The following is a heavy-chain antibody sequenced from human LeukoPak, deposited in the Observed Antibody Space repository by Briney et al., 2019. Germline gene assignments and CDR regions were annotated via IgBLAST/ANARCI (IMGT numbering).Heavy chain of an antibody. CDR2: ISSSSSYI. D-gene: IGHD3-9*01. J-gene: IGHJ4*02. CDR1: GFTFSSYS. Sequence: MTGGSLRLSCAASGFTFSSYSMNWVRQAPGKGLEWVSSISSSSSYIYYADSVQGRFTISRDNAKNSLYLQMDSLRAEDTAVYYCARTYYDILTAYNPYFDYWGQGTLVTVSS. CDR3: ARTYYDILTAYNPYFDY. V-gene: IGHV3-21*06.